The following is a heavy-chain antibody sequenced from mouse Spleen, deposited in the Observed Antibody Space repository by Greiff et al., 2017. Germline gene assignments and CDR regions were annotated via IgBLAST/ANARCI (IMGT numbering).Heavy chain of an antibody. CDR2: IYPGSGST. CDR1: GYTFTSYW. V-gene: IGHV1-55*01. D-gene: IGHD2-14*01. CDR3: ARESYGYGPWFAY. J-gene: IGHJ3*01. Sequence: QVQLQQPGAELVKPGASVKMSCKASGYTFTSYWITWVKQRPGQGLEWIGDIYPGSGSTNYNEKFKSKATLTVDTSSSTAYMQLSSLTSEDSAVYYCARESYGYGPWFAYWGQGTLVTVSA.